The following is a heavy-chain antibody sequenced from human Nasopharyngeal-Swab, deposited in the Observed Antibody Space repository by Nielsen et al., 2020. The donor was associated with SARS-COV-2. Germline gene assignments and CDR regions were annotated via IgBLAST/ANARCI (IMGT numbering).Heavy chain of an antibody. J-gene: IGHJ4*02. CDR1: GGSIVSHY. CDR3: ARGPYSRSSLWVH. Sequence: SETLSLTCTVSGGSIVSHYWNWMRLSPGKGLEWIGYIYSTEITKYNPSLGSRVTMSGDTSKNQVYLKLKSLTAADTAVYYCARGPYSRSSLWVHWGQGTLVTVSS. D-gene: IGHD6-6*01. CDR2: IYSTEIT. V-gene: IGHV4-59*11.